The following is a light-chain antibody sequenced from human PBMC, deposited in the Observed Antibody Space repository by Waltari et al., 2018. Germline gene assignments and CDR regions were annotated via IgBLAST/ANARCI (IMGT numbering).Light chain of an antibody. J-gene: IGKJ2*01. CDR1: QSVGTK. CDR2: GAS. CDR3: QQYYRYYT. Sequence: EIVMTQSPVTLSVSPGERATLSCRASQSVGTKLAWYQQKPGQAPRLLIYGASTRATGIAARFSGSGSGTEFTLTINNLQPEDFATYYCQQYYRYYTFGQGTKLEIK. V-gene: IGKV3-15*01.